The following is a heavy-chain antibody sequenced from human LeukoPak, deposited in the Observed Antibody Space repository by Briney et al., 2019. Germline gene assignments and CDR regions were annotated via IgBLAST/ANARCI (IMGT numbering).Heavy chain of an antibody. V-gene: IGHV1-2*02. CDR2: INPNSGGT. Sequence: ASVKVSCKASGYTFTGYYMHWVRQAPGQGLERMGWINPNSGGTNYAQKFQGRVTMTRDTSISTAYMELSRLRSDDTAVYYCAREGVPAAIGLYNWFDPWGQGTLVTVSS. CDR3: AREGVPAAIGLYNWFDP. CDR1: GYTFTGYY. D-gene: IGHD2-2*02. J-gene: IGHJ5*02.